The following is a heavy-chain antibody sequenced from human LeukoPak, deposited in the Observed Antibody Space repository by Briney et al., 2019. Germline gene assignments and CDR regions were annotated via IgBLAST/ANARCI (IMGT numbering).Heavy chain of an antibody. D-gene: IGHD6-13*01. CDR2: INPYGGST. CDR3: ARDLDSSRNWFDP. J-gene: IGHJ5*02. V-gene: IGHV1-46*01. Sequence: ASVKVSCKASGYTFINYYIHWVRQAPGLGLEWMGIINPYGGSTTYAQKFQGRITTTRDTSTSTVYMELSSLRSEDTAVYYCARDLDSSRNWFDPWGQGTLVSVSS. CDR1: GYTFINYY.